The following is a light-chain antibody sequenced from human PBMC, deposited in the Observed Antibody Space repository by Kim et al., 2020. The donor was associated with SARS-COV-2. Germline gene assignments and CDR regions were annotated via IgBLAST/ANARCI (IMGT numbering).Light chain of an antibody. CDR3: KKYNGAPWT. V-gene: IGKV1-27*01. Sequence: AQVGDRVTLTGRARQGISHGLAWNQKKPGKLPEPLLIAASAWQSGVPTRCSGSGSGTDFTLTISSRQPEDVATYYCKKYNGAPWTFGQGTKVDIK. CDR1: QGISHG. CDR2: AAS. J-gene: IGKJ1*01.